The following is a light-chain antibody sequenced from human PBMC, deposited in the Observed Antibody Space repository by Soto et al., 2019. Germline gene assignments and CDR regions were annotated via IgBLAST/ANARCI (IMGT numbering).Light chain of an antibody. Sequence: EIVLTQSPATLSLSPGETATLSCRASQSFSSNLAWYQQKPGQAPRLLIYGASTRATGIPARFSGSGSGTDFTLTISRLEPEDFAVYYCQQYGSSPWTFGQGTKVDIK. V-gene: IGKV3-20*01. CDR3: QQYGSSPWT. CDR1: QSFSSN. CDR2: GAS. J-gene: IGKJ1*01.